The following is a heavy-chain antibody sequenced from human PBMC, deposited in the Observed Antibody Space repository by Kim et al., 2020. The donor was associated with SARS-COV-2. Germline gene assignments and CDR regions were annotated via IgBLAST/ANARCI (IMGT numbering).Heavy chain of an antibody. D-gene: IGHD5-12*01. J-gene: IGHJ4*02. CDR3: AKDLPPFYSGYDGGDY. Sequence: GGSLRLSCAASGFTFSSYGMHWVRQAPGKGLEWVAVISYDGSNKYYADSVKGRFTISRDNSKNTLYLQMNSLRAEDTAVYYCAKDLPPFYSGYDGGDYWGQGTLVTVSS. V-gene: IGHV3-30*18. CDR1: GFTFSSYG. CDR2: ISYDGSNK.